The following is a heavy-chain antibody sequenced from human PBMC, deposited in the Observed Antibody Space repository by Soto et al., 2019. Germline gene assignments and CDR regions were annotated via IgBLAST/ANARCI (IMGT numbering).Heavy chain of an antibody. D-gene: IGHD3-10*01. J-gene: IGHJ4*02. Sequence: GRSLRLSCAASGFTFSSYAMSWVRQAPGKGLEWVSAISGSGGSTYYADSVKGRFTISRDNSKNTLYLQMNSLRAEDTAVYYCAKVMVGEWFGEIDYWGQGTLVTVSS. V-gene: IGHV3-23*01. CDR2: ISGSGGST. CDR1: GFTFSSYA. CDR3: AKVMVGEWFGEIDY.